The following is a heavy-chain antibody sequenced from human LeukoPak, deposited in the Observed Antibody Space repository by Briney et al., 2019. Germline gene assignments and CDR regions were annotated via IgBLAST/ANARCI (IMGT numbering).Heavy chain of an antibody. J-gene: IGHJ3*02. V-gene: IGHV3-7*01. CDR2: IEQDGSEK. D-gene: IGHD2-15*01. CDR3: AKWCSGGSCYGAFDI. CDR1: GFTFSRYW. Sequence: GGSLRLSCAASGFTFSRYWMSWVRQAPGKGLEWVANIEQDGSEKYYVDSVKGRFTISRDNAKNSLYLQMNSLRAEDTAVYYCAKWCSGGSCYGAFDIWGQGTMVTVSS.